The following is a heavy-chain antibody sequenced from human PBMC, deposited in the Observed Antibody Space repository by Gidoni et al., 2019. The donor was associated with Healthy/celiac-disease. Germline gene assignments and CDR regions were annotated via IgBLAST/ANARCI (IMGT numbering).Heavy chain of an antibody. CDR1: GGTFSSYA. V-gene: IGHV1-69*01. CDR3: ARDHDCSGGSCYDY. Sequence: QVQLVQSGAEVKKPGSSVNVSCTASGGTFSSYAISWVRQAPGQGLEWMGGIIPIFGTANYAQKFQGRVTITADESTSTAYMELSSLRSEDTAVYYCARDHDCSGGSCYDYWGQGTPVTVSS. CDR2: IIPIFGTA. J-gene: IGHJ4*02. D-gene: IGHD2-15*01.